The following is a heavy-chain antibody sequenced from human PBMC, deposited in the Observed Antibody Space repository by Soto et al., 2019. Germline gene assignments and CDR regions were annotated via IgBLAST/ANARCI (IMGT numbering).Heavy chain of an antibody. V-gene: IGHV4-34*01. CDR2: INHSGST. CDR3: ARDSHRYSGRTSGCFDY. J-gene: IGHJ4*02. CDR1: GGSFSGYY. Sequence: SETLSLTCAVYGGSFSGYYWSWIRQPPGKGLEWIGEINHSGSTNYNPSLKSRVTISVDTSKNQFSLKLSSVTAADTAVYYCARDSHRYSGRTSGCFDYWGQGTLVTVSS. D-gene: IGHD3-10*01.